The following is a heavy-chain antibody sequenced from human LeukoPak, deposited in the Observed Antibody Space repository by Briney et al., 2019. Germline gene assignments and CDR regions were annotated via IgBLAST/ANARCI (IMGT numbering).Heavy chain of an antibody. Sequence: PSETLSLTCTVSGGSISSYYWSWIRQPAGKGLEWIGHIYTSGSTKYNPSLKGRVTMSVDTSKNQFSLNLSSVTAADTAVYYCAREVWTSANWFDPWGQGTLVTVSS. D-gene: IGHD3/OR15-3a*01. J-gene: IGHJ5*02. V-gene: IGHV4-4*07. CDR2: IYTSGST. CDR3: AREVWTSANWFDP. CDR1: GGSISSYY.